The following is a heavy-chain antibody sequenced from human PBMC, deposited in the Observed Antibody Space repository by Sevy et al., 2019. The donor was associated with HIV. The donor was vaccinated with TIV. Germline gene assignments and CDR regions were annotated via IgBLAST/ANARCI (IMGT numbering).Heavy chain of an antibody. J-gene: IGHJ6*02. CDR2: INHSGST. D-gene: IGHD3-9*01. CDR1: GGSFSGYY. V-gene: IGHV4-34*01. CDR3: AGGDILTGSVYYYYYGMDV. Sequence: SETLSLTCAVYGGSFSGYYWSWIRQPPGKGLEWIGEINHSGSTNYNPSLKSRVTISVDTSKNQFSLKLSSVTAADTAVYYCAGGDILTGSVYYYYYGMDVWGQGTTVTVSS.